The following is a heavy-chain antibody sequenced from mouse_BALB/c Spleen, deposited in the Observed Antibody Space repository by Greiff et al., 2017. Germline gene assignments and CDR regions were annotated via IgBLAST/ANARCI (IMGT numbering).Heavy chain of an antibody. CDR3: AREGTGSSLDY. V-gene: IGHV7-3*02. D-gene: IGHD4-1*01. CDR2: IRNKANGYTT. Sequence: EVQLQESGGGLVQPGGSLRLSCATSGFTFTDYYMSWVRQPPGKALEWLGFIRNKANGYTTEYSASVKGRFTISRDNSQSILYLQMNTLRAEDSATYYCAREGTGSSLDYWGQGTTLTVSS. CDR1: GFTFTDYY. J-gene: IGHJ2*01.